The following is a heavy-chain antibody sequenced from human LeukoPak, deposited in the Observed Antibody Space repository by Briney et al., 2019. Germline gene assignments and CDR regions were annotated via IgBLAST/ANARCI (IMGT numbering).Heavy chain of an antibody. Sequence: GGSLRLSCAASGFTFNDYWMSWVRQSPGKGLEWVANIKHDGSEKYYVDSVKGRFTISRDNAKNSLYLQMNSLRAEDTAIYSCARDSLRYCSGDSCYYNYWGQGTLVTVSS. CDR2: IKHDGSEK. V-gene: IGHV3-7*01. J-gene: IGHJ4*02. CDR3: ARDSLRYCSGDSCYYNY. CDR1: GFTFNDYW. D-gene: IGHD2-15*01.